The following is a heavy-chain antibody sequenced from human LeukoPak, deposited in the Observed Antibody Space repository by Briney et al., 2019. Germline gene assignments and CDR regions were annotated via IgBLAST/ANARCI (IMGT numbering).Heavy chain of an antibody. J-gene: IGHJ5*02. Sequence: PSETLSLTCAVYGGSFSGYYWSWIRQPPGKGLEWIGEINHSGSTNYNPSLKSRVTISVDTSKNQFSLKLSSVTAADTAVYYCARGFQGRWFGELLRWFDPWGQGTLVTVSS. CDR3: ARGFQGRWFGELLRWFDP. CDR1: GGSFSGYY. CDR2: INHSGST. V-gene: IGHV4-34*01. D-gene: IGHD3-10*01.